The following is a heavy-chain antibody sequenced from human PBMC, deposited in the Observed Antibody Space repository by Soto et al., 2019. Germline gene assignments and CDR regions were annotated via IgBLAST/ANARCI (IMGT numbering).Heavy chain of an antibody. CDR1: GYTFTSYA. V-gene: IGHV1-3*01. Sequence: GASVKVSCKASGYTFTSYAMHWVGQAPGQRLEWMGWINAGNGNTKYSQKFQGRVTITRDTSASTAYMELSSLRSEDTAVYYCARDQYYYDSSGYYYFDYWGQGTLVTVSS. J-gene: IGHJ4*02. D-gene: IGHD3-22*01. CDR3: ARDQYYYDSSGYYYFDY. CDR2: INAGNGNT.